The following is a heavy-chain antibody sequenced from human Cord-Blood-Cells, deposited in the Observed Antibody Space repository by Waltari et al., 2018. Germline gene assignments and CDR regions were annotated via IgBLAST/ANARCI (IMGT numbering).Heavy chain of an antibody. D-gene: IGHD3-10*01. V-gene: IGHV1-69*06. CDR3: ASSNYYGSGSYYNLFDY. J-gene: IGHJ4*02. Sequence: QVQLVPSGAEVKKPGSSVKVSCKASGGTFSSHAISWVRQAPGQGLEWMGGIIPIFGTANNAEKFQGRVTSNADKATSTAYMGLSSLRAEDTAVYYCASSNYYGSGSYYNLFDYWGQGTLVTVSS. CDR1: GGTFSSHA. CDR2: IIPIFGTA.